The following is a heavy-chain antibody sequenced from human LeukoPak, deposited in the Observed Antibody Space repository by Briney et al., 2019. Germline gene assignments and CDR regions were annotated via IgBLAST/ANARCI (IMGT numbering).Heavy chain of an antibody. Sequence: SAKVSCKASGGTFSSYAISWVRQAPGQGLEWMGGIIPIFGTANYAQKFQGRVTITADESTSTAYMELSSLRSEDTAVYYCARDSLYSSSWYVWFDPWGQGTLVTVSS. D-gene: IGHD6-13*01. CDR2: IIPIFGTA. V-gene: IGHV1-69*13. CDR3: ARDSLYSSSWYVWFDP. J-gene: IGHJ5*02. CDR1: GGTFSSYA.